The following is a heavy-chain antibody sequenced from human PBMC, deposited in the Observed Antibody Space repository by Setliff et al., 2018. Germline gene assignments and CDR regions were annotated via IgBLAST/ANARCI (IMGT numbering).Heavy chain of an antibody. CDR2: IYTSGST. CDR1: GGSISSGSYY. V-gene: IGHV4-61*02. J-gene: IGHJ4*02. D-gene: IGHD3-10*01. Sequence: SETLSLTCTVSGGSISSGSYYWSWIRQPAGKGLEWIGRIYTSGSTNYNPSLKSRVTISVDTSKNQFSLKLRSVTAADTAVYYCARGGGGLLWFGELSGYYFDYWGQGTLVTVSS. CDR3: ARGGGGLLWFGELSGYYFDY.